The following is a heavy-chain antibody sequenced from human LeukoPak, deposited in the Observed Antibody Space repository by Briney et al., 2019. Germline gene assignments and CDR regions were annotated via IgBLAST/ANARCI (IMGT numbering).Heavy chain of an antibody. D-gene: IGHD3-10*01. CDR3: ARVQSYFGSGSYPAY. CDR2: VSPDGRRT. J-gene: IGHJ4*02. V-gene: IGHV3-74*01. Sequence: GGSLRLSCAASGFTVTSSWMHWVRQVPGKGLVWIAHVSPDGRRTDYADSVKGRFTVSRDNTNHILYLQMNSLTADDTAVYYCARVQSYFGSGSYPAYWGQGTLVTVSS. CDR1: GFTVTSSW.